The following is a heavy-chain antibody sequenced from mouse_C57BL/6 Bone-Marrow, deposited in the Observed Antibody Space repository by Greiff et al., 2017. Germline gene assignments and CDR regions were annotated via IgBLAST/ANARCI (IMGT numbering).Heavy chain of an antibody. Sequence: QVQLKESGPGLVQPSQSLSITCTVSGFSLTSYGVHWVSQSPGKGLEWLGVIWSGGSTDYNAAFISRQSISKDNSKGQVFFKMNSLQADDTAIDFWAGGYQFFDYWGQGTTLTVSS. CDR3: AGGYQFFDY. CDR2: IWSGGST. J-gene: IGHJ2*01. D-gene: IGHD1-1*02. CDR1: GFSLTSYG. V-gene: IGHV2-2*01.